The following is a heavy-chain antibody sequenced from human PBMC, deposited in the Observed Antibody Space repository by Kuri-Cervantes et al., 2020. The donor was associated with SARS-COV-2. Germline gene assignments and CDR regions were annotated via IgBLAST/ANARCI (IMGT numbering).Heavy chain of an antibody. Sequence: SETLSLTCTVSGGSISSYYWSWIRQPPGKGLEWIGYIYYSGSTNYNPSLKSRVTISVDTSKNQFSLKLSSVTAADTAVYYCARDPETSWYFDLWGRGTLVTVSS. CDR2: IYYSGST. J-gene: IGHJ2*01. CDR1: GGSISSYY. D-gene: IGHD1-7*01. CDR3: ARDPETSWYFDL. V-gene: IGHV4-59*12.